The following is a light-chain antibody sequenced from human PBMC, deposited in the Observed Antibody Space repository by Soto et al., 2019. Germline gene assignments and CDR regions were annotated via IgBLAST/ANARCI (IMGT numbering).Light chain of an antibody. CDR3: AAWDDRLKGVI. J-gene: IGLJ2*01. V-gene: IGLV1-44*01. CDR2: TFA. CDR1: SSNIGSNA. Sequence: QSVLTQPPSASGTPGQRVTISCSGSSSNIGSNAVNWYQQLPGTAPKLLIYTFAQRPSGVPDRFSGSKSGTSASLAISGLQSEDEAEYYCAAWDDRLKGVIFGGGTKLTVL.